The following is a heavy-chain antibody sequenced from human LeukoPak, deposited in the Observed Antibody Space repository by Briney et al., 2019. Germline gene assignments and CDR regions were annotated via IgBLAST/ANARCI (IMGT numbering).Heavy chain of an antibody. CDR3: ARGDSSSWRSEYFQH. CDR2: INHSGST. J-gene: IGHJ1*01. CDR1: GGSFSGYY. Sequence: SETLSLTCAVYGGSFSGYYWSWIRQPPGKGLERIGEINHSGSTNYNPSLKSRVTISVDTSKNQFSLKLSSVTAADTAVYYCARGDSSSWRSEYFQHWGQGTLVTVSS. D-gene: IGHD6-13*01. V-gene: IGHV4-34*01.